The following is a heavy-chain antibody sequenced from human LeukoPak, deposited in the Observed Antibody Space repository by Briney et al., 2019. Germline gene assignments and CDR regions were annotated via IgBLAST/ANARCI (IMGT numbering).Heavy chain of an antibody. D-gene: IGHD4-17*01. V-gene: IGHV4-34*01. CDR2: INHSGST. J-gene: IGHJ5*02. CDR3: ARELRGWFDP. CDR1: GGSFSGYY. Sequence: SETLSLTCAVYGGSFSGYYWSWIRQPPGKGLEWIGEINHSGSTNYNPSLKSRVTISVDTSKNQFSLKLSSVTAADTAVYYCARELRGWFDPWGQGTLVTVSS.